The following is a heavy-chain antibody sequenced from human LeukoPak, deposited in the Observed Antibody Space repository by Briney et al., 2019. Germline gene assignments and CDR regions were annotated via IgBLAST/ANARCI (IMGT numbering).Heavy chain of an antibody. CDR3: ARDAGGYSIFDY. CDR2: IKQDGREK. Sequence: GRSMRLSWAAPGFTLSSYWMSWVRQAPGKVLEWVANIKQDGREKFYVDSVKGRLTISRDHAENSTYLQMNSLRAEDTAVYYCARDAGGYSIFDYWGQGTLVTVSS. D-gene: IGHD3-22*01. J-gene: IGHJ4*02. V-gene: IGHV3-7*01. CDR1: GFTLSSYW.